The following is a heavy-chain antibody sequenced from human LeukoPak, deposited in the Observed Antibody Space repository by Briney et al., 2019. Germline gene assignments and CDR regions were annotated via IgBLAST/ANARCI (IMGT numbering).Heavy chain of an antibody. Sequence: PGRSLRLSCAASGFTFSSYGMHWVRQAPGKGLEWVSHISFSGSTIYYADSVKGRFTISRDNAKNSLYLQMNSLRAEDTAVYYCARSMRSGYVFDSWGQGTLVTVSS. CDR2: ISFSGSTI. CDR1: GFTFSSYG. CDR3: ARSMRSGYVFDS. J-gene: IGHJ4*02. D-gene: IGHD5-12*01. V-gene: IGHV3-48*04.